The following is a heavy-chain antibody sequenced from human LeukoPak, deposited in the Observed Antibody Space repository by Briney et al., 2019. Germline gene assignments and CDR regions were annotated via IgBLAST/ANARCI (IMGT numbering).Heavy chain of an antibody. CDR2: ISGSGGGT. J-gene: IGHJ1*01. CDR1: AFTFSSYA. D-gene: IGHD2-8*02. V-gene: IGHV3-23*01. Sequence: PGGSLRLSCAASAFTFSSYAMSWVRQAPGKGLEWVSTISGSGGGTYYADSVKGRFTISRDNSKNTLSLQMGSLRAEDTAVYYCAKGLVGTEYFQHWGQGTLVTVSS. CDR3: AKGLVGTEYFQH.